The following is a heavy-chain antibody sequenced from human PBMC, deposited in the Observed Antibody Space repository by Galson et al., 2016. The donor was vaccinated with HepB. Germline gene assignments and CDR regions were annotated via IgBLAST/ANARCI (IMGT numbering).Heavy chain of an antibody. Sequence: SLRLSCAASGFTFSDYYMSWIRQAPGKGLEWVSYISSVSTYTIYADSVKGRFTLSRDNAKNSLYLQMNSLRAEDTAVYYCARVFNHYSDSGSNYDWTYYYMDVWGKGTTVTVS. CDR1: GFTFSDYY. J-gene: IGHJ6*03. CDR3: ARVFNHYSDSGSNYDWTYYYMDV. V-gene: IGHV3-11*06. D-gene: IGHD3-10*01. CDR2: ISSVSTYT.